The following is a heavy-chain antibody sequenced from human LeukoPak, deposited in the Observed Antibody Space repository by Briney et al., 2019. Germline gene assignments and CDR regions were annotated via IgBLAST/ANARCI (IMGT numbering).Heavy chain of an antibody. Sequence: SETLSLTCTVSGGSISSSSYYWGWIRQPPGKGLEWIGSIYYSGSTYYNPSLKSRVTISVDTSKNQFSLKLSSVTAADTAVYYCARAPYGGNSGVDYWGQGTLVTVSS. J-gene: IGHJ4*02. CDR3: ARAPYGGNSGVDY. D-gene: IGHD4-23*01. V-gene: IGHV4-39*07. CDR2: IYYSGST. CDR1: GGSISSSSYY.